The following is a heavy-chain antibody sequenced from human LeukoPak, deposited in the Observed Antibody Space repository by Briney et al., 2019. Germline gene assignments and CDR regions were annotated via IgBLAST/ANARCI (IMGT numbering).Heavy chain of an antibody. Sequence: PSQTLSLTCTVSGGSISSDGYYWSWVRQPPGKGLEWIGYIYHSGSTYYNSSLKSRVTILVDMSKNQFSLRLTSVTAADTAVYYCARDLGYYGPRYGMDVWGQGTTVTVSS. J-gene: IGHJ6*02. V-gene: IGHV4-30-2*01. CDR1: GGSISSDGYY. D-gene: IGHD3-10*01. CDR3: ARDLGYYGPRYGMDV. CDR2: IYHSGST.